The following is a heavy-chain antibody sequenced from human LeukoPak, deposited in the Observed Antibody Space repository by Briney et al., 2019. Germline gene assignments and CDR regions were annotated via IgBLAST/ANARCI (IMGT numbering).Heavy chain of an antibody. CDR1: GYSISRGYY. D-gene: IGHD1-7*01. CDR2: VYHSGSA. J-gene: IGHJ4*02. CDR3: ARNNWNSAIFGY. V-gene: IGHV4-38-2*01. Sequence: SETLSLTCAVSGYSISRGYYWGWIRQPPGKGLEWIGSVYHSGSAFYTPSLESRVIISVDTSKNQFSLNLTSVTAADTADHYCARNNWNSAIFGYWGQGTLVTVSS.